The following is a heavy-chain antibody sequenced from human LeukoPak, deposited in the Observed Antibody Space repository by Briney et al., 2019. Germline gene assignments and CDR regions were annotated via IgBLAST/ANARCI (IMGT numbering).Heavy chain of an antibody. D-gene: IGHD1-26*01. CDR3: ARDSGSYSGAFDI. CDR2: IYYSGST. J-gene: IGHJ3*02. V-gene: IGHV4-59*01. Sequence: KPSETLSLTCTVSGGSISSYYWSWIRPPPGKGLEWIGYIYYSGSTNYNPSLKSRVTISVDTSKNQFSLKLSSVTAADTAVYYCARDSGSYSGAFDIWGQGTMVTVSS. CDR1: GGSISSYY.